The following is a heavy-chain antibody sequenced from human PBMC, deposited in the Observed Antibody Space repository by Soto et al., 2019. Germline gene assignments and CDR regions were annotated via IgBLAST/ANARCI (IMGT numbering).Heavy chain of an antibody. J-gene: IGHJ4*02. CDR3: SATKGRLEPHTTDS. V-gene: IGHV3-15*01. D-gene: IGHD2-8*01. CDR2: IKSDADGGAI. CDR1: GFTFSNAW. Sequence: EVQLVESGGGLVKPGGSLRLSCAGSGFTFSNAWMSWVRRAPGKGLGWVGRIKSDADGGAIDYAAPVKGRFTISRDDSKTPLFLQMNNLSAEDTAVYSCSATKGRLEPHTTDSWGQGTPVIVSS.